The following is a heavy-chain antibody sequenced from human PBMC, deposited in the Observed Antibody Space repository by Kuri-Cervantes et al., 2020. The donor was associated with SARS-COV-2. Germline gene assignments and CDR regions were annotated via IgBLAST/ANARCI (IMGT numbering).Heavy chain of an antibody. Sequence: GESLKISCAASGFTFSSYAMSWVRQAPGKGLEWVSASSGSGGSTYYADPVKGRFTISRDNSKNTLYLQMNSLRAEDTAVYYCAKDFWGGYDDYWGQGTLVTVSS. CDR2: SSGSGGST. J-gene: IGHJ4*02. D-gene: IGHD3-3*01. V-gene: IGHV3-23*01. CDR3: AKDFWGGYDDY. CDR1: GFTFSSYA.